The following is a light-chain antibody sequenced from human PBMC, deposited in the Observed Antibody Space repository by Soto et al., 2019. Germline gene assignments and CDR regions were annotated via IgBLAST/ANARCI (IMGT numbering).Light chain of an antibody. J-gene: IGLJ3*02. CDR3: ISYTSISTGV. V-gene: IGLV2-14*01. CDR1: SSDVGAYNY. CDR2: EVS. Sequence: QSALTQPASVSGSPGQSITISCTGTSSDVGAYNYVSWYQQHPGKAPKLMIYEVSNRPSGVSDRFSGSRSGNTASLTISGLQAEDASDYYCISYTSISTGVFGGGTKVTVL.